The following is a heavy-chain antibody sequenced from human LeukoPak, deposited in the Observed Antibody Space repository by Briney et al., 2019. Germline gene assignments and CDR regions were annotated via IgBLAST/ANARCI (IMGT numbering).Heavy chain of an antibody. CDR3: ASRHLEPYSSSMYVGMDV. D-gene: IGHD6-13*01. J-gene: IGHJ6*02. V-gene: IGHV1-69*13. Sequence: SVKVSCKASGYTFTSYGISWVRQAPGQGLEWMGGIIPIFGTANYAQKFQGRVTITADESTSTAYMELSSLRSEDTAVYYCASRHLEPYSSSMYVGMDVWGQGTTVTVSS. CDR2: IIPIFGTA. CDR1: GYTFTSYG.